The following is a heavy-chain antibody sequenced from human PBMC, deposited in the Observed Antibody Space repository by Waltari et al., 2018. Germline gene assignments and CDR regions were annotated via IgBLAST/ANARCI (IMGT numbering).Heavy chain of an antibody. J-gene: IGHJ4*02. CDR1: GGTFSSYT. V-gene: IGHV1-69*02. CDR3: ARAGYYDFWSGPPPLFDY. CDR2: IIPILGIA. Sequence: QVQLVQSGAEVKKPGSSVKVSCKASGGTFSSYTISWVRQAPGQGLEWMGRIIPILGIAKYAQKFQGRVTITADKSTSTAYMELSSLRSEDTAVYYCARAGYYDFWSGPPPLFDYWGQGTLVTVSS. D-gene: IGHD3-3*01.